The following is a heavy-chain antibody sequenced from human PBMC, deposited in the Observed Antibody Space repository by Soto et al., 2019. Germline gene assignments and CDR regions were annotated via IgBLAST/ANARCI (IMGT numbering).Heavy chain of an antibody. CDR1: GGSISSGGYY. J-gene: IGHJ4*02. CDR3: ARDSAYCGGDCYSHYFDY. V-gene: IGHV4-31*03. Sequence: QVQLQESGPGLVKPSQTLSLTCTVSGGSISSGGYYWSWIRQHPGKGLEWSVYIYYSGSTYYNPSLKSRVTISVDTSKNQFSLKLSSVTAADTAVYYCARDSAYCGGDCYSHYFDYWGQGTLVTVSS. D-gene: IGHD2-21*02. CDR2: IYYSGST.